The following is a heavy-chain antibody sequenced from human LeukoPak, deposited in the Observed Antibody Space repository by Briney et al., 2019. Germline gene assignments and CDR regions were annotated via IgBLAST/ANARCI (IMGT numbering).Heavy chain of an antibody. D-gene: IGHD2-2*01. V-gene: IGHV4-59*08. CDR1: GGSISSYY. J-gene: IGHJ4*02. CDR2: IYYSGIT. CDR3: ARHYCSSITCDYKVDY. Sequence: SETLSLTCTVSGGSISSYYWSWIRQPPGKGLEWIGYIYYSGITNYNPSLKSRITISVDTSNNQFSLRLSSVTAADTAVYYCARHYCSSITCDYKVDYWGQGTLVTVSS.